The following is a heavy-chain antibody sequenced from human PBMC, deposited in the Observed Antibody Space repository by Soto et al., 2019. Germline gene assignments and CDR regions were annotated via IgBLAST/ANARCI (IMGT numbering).Heavy chain of an antibody. CDR3: ARGWGRIFDY. V-gene: IGHV4-34*04. J-gene: IGHJ4*02. CDR1: GGSFSGYY. Sequence: PSETLSLTCAVYGGSFSGYYWNWIRQPPGKGLEWIGEINNNGRTNNNTSLKRRDKKKVKKSKNQISLKLSTVTAADTAVYYCARGWGRIFDYWGQGTLVTVS. D-gene: IGHD7-27*01. CDR2: INNNGRT.